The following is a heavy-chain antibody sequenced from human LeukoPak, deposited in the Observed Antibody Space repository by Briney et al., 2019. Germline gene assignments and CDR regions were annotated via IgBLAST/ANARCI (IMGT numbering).Heavy chain of an antibody. CDR3: ARPRLGGGNDYFES. CDR2: NYYRGSA. D-gene: IGHD3-16*01. V-gene: IGHV4-39*01. CDR1: GGSISGTTYY. Sequence: PSETLSLTCSVSGGSISGTTYYWGWIRQPLGKGLEWIGSNYYRGSAYYNPSLKSRVTISVDTSKNQFSLKLSSVTAADTAVYYCARPRLGGGNDYFESWGQGAPVTVSS. J-gene: IGHJ4*02.